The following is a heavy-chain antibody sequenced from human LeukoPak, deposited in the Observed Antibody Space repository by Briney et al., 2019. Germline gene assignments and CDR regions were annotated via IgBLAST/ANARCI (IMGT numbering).Heavy chain of an antibody. Sequence: ASVKVSCKASGYTFTSYGISWVRQAPGQGLEWMGWISAYSGNTNYAQKIQGRVTMTTDTSTSTAYMELRSLRSDDTAVYYCARDESGYYSSWFDPWGQGTLVTVSS. CDR1: GYTFTSYG. J-gene: IGHJ5*02. D-gene: IGHD3-3*01. V-gene: IGHV1-18*01. CDR2: ISAYSGNT. CDR3: ARDESGYYSSWFDP.